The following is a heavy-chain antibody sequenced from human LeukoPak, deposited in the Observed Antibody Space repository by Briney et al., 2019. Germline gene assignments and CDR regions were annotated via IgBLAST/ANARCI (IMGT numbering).Heavy chain of an antibody. V-gene: IGHV3-7*01. CDR2: IKQDGSEK. D-gene: IGHD6-19*01. Sequence: ETLSLTCTVSGGSISSSSYYWGWIRQPPGKGLEWVANIKQDGSEKYYVDSVKGRFTISRDNAKNSLYLQMNSLRAEDTAVYYCARWLALDYWGQGTLVTVSS. CDR1: GGSISSSSYY. CDR3: ARWLALDY. J-gene: IGHJ4*02.